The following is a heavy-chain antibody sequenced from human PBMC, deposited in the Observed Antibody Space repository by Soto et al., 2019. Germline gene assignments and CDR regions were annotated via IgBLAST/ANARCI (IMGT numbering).Heavy chain of an antibody. V-gene: IGHV1-46*01. J-gene: IGHJ4*02. D-gene: IGHD6-25*01. CDR1: GYTFTSYY. Sequence: ASVKVSCKASGYTFTSYYMHWVRQAPGQGLEWMGIINPSGGSTSYAQKFQGRVTMTRDTSTSTVYMELSSLGSEDTAVYYCATLYRSYLDYWGQGTLVTVSS. CDR3: ATLYRSYLDY. CDR2: INPSGGST.